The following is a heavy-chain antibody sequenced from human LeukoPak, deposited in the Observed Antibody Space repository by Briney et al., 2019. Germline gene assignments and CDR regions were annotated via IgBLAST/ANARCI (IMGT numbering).Heavy chain of an antibody. J-gene: IGHJ5*02. CDR3: ARVSDYRDTMFDP. V-gene: IGHV1-8*01. CDR1: GYTFTSYD. D-gene: IGHD4-11*01. Sequence: GASVKVSCKASGYTFTSYDINWVRQATGQGLEWMGWMNPNSGNTGYAQKFQGRVTMTRNTSISTAYMELSSLRSEDTAVYYCARVSDYRDTMFDPWGQGTLVTVSS. CDR2: MNPNSGNT.